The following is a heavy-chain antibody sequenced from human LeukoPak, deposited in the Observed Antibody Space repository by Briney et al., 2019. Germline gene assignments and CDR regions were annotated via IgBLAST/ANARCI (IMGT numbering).Heavy chain of an antibody. CDR1: GFTFSSYA. CDR2: ISYDGSNK. Sequence: PGRSLRLSCAASGFTFSSYAMHWVRQAPGKGLEWVAVISYDGSNKYYADSVKGRFTISRDNSKNTLYLQMNSLRAEDTAVYYCARDGERQSSLIPLMAGPWGFDYWGQGTLVTVSS. CDR3: ARDGERQSSLIPLMAGPWGFDY. J-gene: IGHJ4*02. V-gene: IGHV3-30*04. D-gene: IGHD6-19*01.